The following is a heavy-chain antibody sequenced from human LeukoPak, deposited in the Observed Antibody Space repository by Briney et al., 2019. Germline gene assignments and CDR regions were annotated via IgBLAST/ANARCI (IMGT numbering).Heavy chain of an antibody. D-gene: IGHD2-2*01. CDR3: ARGGKYQLLLNWFDP. CDR1: GYTFTSYD. J-gene: IGHJ5*02. CDR2: MNPNSGNT. V-gene: IGHV1-8*01. Sequence: ASVKVSCKASGYTFTSYDINRVRQATGQGLEWMGWMNPNSGNTGYAQKFQGRVTMTRNTSISTAYMELSSLRSEDTAVYYCARGGKYQLLLNWFDPWGQGTLVTVSS.